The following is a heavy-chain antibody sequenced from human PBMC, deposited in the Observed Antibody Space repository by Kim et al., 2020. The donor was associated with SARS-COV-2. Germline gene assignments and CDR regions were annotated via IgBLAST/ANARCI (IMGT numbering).Heavy chain of an antibody. D-gene: IGHD1-7*01. CDR3: AKEGELKGYNWFDP. CDR2: INDGGSST. CDR1: GFTFSSYA. J-gene: IGHJ5*02. V-gene: IGHV3-23*01. Sequence: GGSLRLSCAASGFTFSSYAVSWVRQAPGKGLEWVSSINDGGSSTYYADSVKGRFTISRDNSKNTLYLQMNSLRAEDTAVYYCAKEGELKGYNWFDPWGQGTLVTVSS.